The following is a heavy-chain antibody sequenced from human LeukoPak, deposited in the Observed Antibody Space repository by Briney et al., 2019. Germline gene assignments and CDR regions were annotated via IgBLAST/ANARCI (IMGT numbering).Heavy chain of an antibody. Sequence: ASVKVSCKASGYTFTGYYIHWVRQAPGQGLEWMGWINPNTADTTYAQNFQGRISMTRDTSINAAYVELSRLTSDDTAVYYCARDWRGSGWTGYYYHYMDVWGKGTTVTVSS. CDR3: ARDWRGSGWTGYYYHYMDV. CDR2: INPNTADT. V-gene: IGHV1-2*02. J-gene: IGHJ6*03. D-gene: IGHD6-25*01. CDR1: GYTFTGYY.